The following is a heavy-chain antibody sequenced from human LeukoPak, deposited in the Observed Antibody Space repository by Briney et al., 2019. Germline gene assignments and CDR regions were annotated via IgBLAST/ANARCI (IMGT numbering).Heavy chain of an antibody. J-gene: IGHJ4*02. V-gene: IGHV3-30*18. Sequence: GGSLRLSCAASGFTFSSYGMHWVRQAPGKGLEWVAFISYDGSNKYYADSVRGRFTISRDNSKNTLYLQMNNLRADDTAVYYCAKARYDGEVMIAATDYWGQGTLVTVSS. CDR3: AKARYDGEVMIAATDY. D-gene: IGHD2-15*01. CDR1: GFTFSSYG. CDR2: ISYDGSNK.